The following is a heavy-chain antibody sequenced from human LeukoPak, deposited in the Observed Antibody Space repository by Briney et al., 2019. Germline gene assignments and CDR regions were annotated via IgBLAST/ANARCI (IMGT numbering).Heavy chain of an antibody. Sequence: ASVKVSCKASGYTFTGYYMHWVRQAPGQGLEWMGRINPNSGGTNYAQKLQGRVTMTTDTSTSTAYMELRSLRSDDTAVYYCASSRVTYYDILTGYYRGGYFDYWGQGTLVTVSS. J-gene: IGHJ4*02. CDR2: INPNSGGT. V-gene: IGHV1-2*06. CDR3: ASSRVTYYDILTGYYRGGYFDY. CDR1: GYTFTGYY. D-gene: IGHD3-9*01.